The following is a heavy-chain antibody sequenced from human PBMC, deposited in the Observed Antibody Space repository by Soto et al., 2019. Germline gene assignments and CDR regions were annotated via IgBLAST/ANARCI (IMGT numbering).Heavy chain of an antibody. CDR1: GFTVSSYH. V-gene: IGHV3-66*01. D-gene: IGHD3-3*01. CDR2: IYSAGSA. CDR3: AAHDFWSGYAIDY. Sequence: LRLSCAASGFTVSSYHMSWVRQAPGKGLEWVSVIYSAGSADFADSVKGRFTISRDNSKNTLYLQMSSLRAEDTAVYYCAAHDFWSGYAIDYWGQGTLVTVSS. J-gene: IGHJ4*02.